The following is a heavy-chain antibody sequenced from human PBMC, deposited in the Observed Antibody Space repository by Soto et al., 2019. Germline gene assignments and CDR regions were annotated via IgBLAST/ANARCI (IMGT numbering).Heavy chain of an antibody. D-gene: IGHD2-15*01. CDR2: ISGSGGST. CDR1: GFTFSSYA. V-gene: IGHV3-23*01. Sequence: EVQLLESGGSLVQPGGSLRLSCAASGFTFSSYAMSWVRQAPGKGLEWVSAISGSGGSTYYADSVKGRFTISRDNSKNTLYLQMNSLRAEDTAVYYCAKDLPREDTTPYDAFDIWGQGTMVTVSS. CDR3: AKDLPREDTTPYDAFDI. J-gene: IGHJ3*02.